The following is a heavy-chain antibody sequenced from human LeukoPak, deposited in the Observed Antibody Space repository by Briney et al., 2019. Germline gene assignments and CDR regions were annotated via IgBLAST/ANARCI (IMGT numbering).Heavy chain of an antibody. CDR2: VSAGHHA. J-gene: IGHJ4*02. Sequence: GGSLRLSCTASGFTLGGHDMHWVRQTTGDGLEWVAAVSAGHHAFYAGSVKGRFTVSREDAKNSLYLQMDSLRAGDTAVYYCVREARGYHYTYFDYWGQGSLVTVSS. V-gene: IGHV3-13*01. D-gene: IGHD5-18*01. CDR3: VREARGYHYTYFDY. CDR1: GFTLGGHD.